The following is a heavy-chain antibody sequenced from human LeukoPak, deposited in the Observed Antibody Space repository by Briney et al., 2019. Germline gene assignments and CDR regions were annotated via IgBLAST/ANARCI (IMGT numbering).Heavy chain of an antibody. V-gene: IGHV1-69*05. Sequence: SVKVSCKASGGTFSSYAISWVRQAPGQGLEWIGGIIPIFGTANYAQKFQGRVTITTDESTSTAYMELSSLRSEDTAVYYCARADGDHYDSSNNWGQGTLVTVSS. CDR1: GGTFSSYA. CDR3: ARADGDHYDSSNN. J-gene: IGHJ4*02. D-gene: IGHD3-22*01. CDR2: IIPIFGTA.